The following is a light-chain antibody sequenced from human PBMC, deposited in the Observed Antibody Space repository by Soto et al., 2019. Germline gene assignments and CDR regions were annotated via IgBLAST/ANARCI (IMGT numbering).Light chain of an antibody. J-gene: IGLJ1*01. CDR2: DVT. Sequence: QSVLTQPASVSGSPGQSITISCTGTSSDVGGYNYVSWYQQHPVKAPKLMIYDVTNRPSGVSDRFSGSKSGTTASLTISGLQAEDEADYYCSSYTSSSTPYVFGTGTKATVL. CDR3: SSYTSSSTPYV. V-gene: IGLV2-14*01. CDR1: SSDVGGYNY.